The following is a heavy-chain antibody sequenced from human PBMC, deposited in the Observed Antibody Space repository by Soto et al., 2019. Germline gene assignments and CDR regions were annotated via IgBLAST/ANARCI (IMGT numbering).Heavy chain of an antibody. CDR2: IYYSGST. D-gene: IGHD6-13*01. CDR3: ARGGQQQLVIPDNWFDP. CDR1: GGSISSYY. Sequence: SETLSLTCTVSGGSISSYYWSWIRQPPGKGLEWIGYIYYSGSTNYNPSLKSRVTISVDTSKNQFSLKLSSVTAADTAVYYCARGGQQQLVIPDNWFDPWGQGTLVTVSS. J-gene: IGHJ5*02. V-gene: IGHV4-59*01.